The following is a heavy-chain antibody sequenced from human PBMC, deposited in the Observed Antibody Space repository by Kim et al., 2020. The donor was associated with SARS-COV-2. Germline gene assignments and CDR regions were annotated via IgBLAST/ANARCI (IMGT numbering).Heavy chain of an antibody. D-gene: IGHD5-12*01. J-gene: IGHJ4*02. V-gene: IGHV1-18*01. CDR1: GYTFTSYG. Sequence: ASVKVSCKASGYTFTSYGIRWVRQAPGQGIEWMGWISAYNGNKNYAQKLQGRVTMTSDTSTSTAYMELRSLRSDDTAVYYCARGGFERGSGYDFDYWGQGTLVTVSS. CDR3: ARGGFERGSGYDFDY. CDR2: ISAYNGNK.